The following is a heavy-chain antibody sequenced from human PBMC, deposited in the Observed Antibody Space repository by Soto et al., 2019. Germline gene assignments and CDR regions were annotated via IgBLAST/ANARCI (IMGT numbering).Heavy chain of an antibody. Sequence: EVQLVESGGGLVKPGGSLRLSCAASGFTFSSYSMNWVRQAPGKGLEWVSSISSSSSYIYYADSVKGRFTISRDNAKNSLYLQMNSLRAEDTAVYHCARPGNYGRRNWFDPWGQGTLVTVSS. CDR1: GFTFSSYS. V-gene: IGHV3-21*01. D-gene: IGHD1-7*01. J-gene: IGHJ5*02. CDR2: ISSSSSYI. CDR3: ARPGNYGRRNWFDP.